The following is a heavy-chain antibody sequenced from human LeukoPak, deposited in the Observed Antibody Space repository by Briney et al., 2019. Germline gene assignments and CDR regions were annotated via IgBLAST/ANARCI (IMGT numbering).Heavy chain of an antibody. CDR1: GFTFSSYA. V-gene: IGHV3-64*01. J-gene: IGHJ4*02. CDR2: ISSNGGST. D-gene: IGHD3-22*01. Sequence: GSLRLPCAASGFTFSSYAMHWVRQAPGKGLEYVSAISSNGGSTYYANSVKGRFTISRDNSKNTLYLQMGSLRAEDMAVYYCARSYYYDSSGRDYYFDYWGQGTLVTVSS. CDR3: ARSYYYDSSGRDYYFDY.